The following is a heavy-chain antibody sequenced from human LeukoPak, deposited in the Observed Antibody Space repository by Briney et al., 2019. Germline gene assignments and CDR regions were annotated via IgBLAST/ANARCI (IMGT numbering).Heavy chain of an antibody. J-gene: IGHJ4*02. V-gene: IGHV7-4-1*02. CDR3: ARDMILFGGIFVHTNDY. CDR1: GYTFSDNF. Sequence: ASVKVSCKASGYTFSDNFMHWVRQAPGQGLEWMGWINTNTGNPTYAQGFTGHFVFSLDTSVSTAYLQISSLKADDTAIYYCARDMILFGGIFVHTNDYWGQGTLVTVSS. D-gene: IGHD3-16*02. CDR2: INTNTGNP.